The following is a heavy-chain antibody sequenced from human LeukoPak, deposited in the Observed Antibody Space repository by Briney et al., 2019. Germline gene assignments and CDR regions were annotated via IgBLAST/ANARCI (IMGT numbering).Heavy chain of an antibody. CDR2: ISAYNGNT. CDR1: GYTFTNYG. Sequence: GASVKVSCKASGYTFTNYGISWVRQAPGQGLEWMGWISAYNGNTNYAQKLQGRVTMTTDTSTSTAYMELRSLRSDDTAVYYCARDLGMVRGVIIVSLDYWGQGTLVTVSS. CDR3: ARDLGMVRGVIIVSLDY. D-gene: IGHD3-10*01. J-gene: IGHJ4*02. V-gene: IGHV1-18*01.